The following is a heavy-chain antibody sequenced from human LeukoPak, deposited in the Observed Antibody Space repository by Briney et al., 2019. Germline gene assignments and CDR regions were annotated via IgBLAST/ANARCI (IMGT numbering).Heavy chain of an antibody. Sequence: PGGSLRLSCAASGFTFSSYAMHWVRQAPGKGLEWVAVISYDGSNKYYADSVKGRFTISRDNSKNTLYLQMNSLRAEDTAVYYCARESGYSYVDWGQGTLVTVSS. J-gene: IGHJ4*02. V-gene: IGHV3-30-3*01. CDR1: GFTFSSYA. D-gene: IGHD5-18*01. CDR2: ISYDGSNK. CDR3: ARESGYSYVD.